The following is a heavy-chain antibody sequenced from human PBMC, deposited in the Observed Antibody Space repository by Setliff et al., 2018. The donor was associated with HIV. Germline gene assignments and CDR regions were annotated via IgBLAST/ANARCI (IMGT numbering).Heavy chain of an antibody. D-gene: IGHD3-22*01. CDR3: ARPSDSAGFSTDDAFDT. Sequence: WIRRAPGGGLEWVAYIGRSGSPIYYADSVQGRFTVSRDNAKSSLYLQMNSLRVEDTAVYFCARPSDSAGFSTDDAFDTWGQGTMVTVS. J-gene: IGHJ3*02. V-gene: IGHV3-11*04. CDR2: IGRSGSPI.